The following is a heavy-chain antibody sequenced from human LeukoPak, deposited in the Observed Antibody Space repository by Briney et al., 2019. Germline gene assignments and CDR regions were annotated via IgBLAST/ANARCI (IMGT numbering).Heavy chain of an antibody. D-gene: IGHD1-26*01. J-gene: IGHJ4*02. V-gene: IGHV3-21*01. CDR1: GFTFSTYS. CDR3: ARGLSGSYSY. CDR2: IGGSSSYI. Sequence: GGSLRLSCAASGFTFSTYSMNWVRQAPGKGLEWVSYIGGSSSYIYYADSVKGRFTISRDNAKNSLYLQMNSLRAEDTAVYYCARGLSGSYSYWGQGTLVTVSS.